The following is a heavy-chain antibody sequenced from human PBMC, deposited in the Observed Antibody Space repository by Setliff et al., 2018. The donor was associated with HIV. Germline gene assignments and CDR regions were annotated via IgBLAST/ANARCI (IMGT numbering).Heavy chain of an antibody. V-gene: IGHV3-9*01. CDR2: ISWNGGST. D-gene: IGHD3-10*01. J-gene: IGHJ4*02. CDR3: ASGVRGVTFAY. Sequence: GGSLRLSCAASGFTFDDYAMNWVRQAPGKGLDWVASISWNGGSTGHADSVKGRFTISRDNAKNALYLQMNSLRPEDTAVYYCASGVRGVTFAYWGQGTLVTVSS. CDR1: GFTFDDYA.